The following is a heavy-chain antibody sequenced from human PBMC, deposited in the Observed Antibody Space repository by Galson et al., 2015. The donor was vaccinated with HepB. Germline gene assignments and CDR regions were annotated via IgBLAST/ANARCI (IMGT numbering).Heavy chain of an antibody. D-gene: IGHD6-19*01. V-gene: IGHV1-2*06. CDR1: GYIFTGYY. CDR3: ARDSELGGWIIDY. CDR2: INPSSGGT. Sequence: SVKVSCKASGYIFTGYYVHWVRQGPGQGLEWVGRINPSSGGTNYAQKFQGRITVTSDTSINTAYMELSSLTSDDTAVYYCARDSELGGWIIDYWGQGTLVTVSS. J-gene: IGHJ4*02.